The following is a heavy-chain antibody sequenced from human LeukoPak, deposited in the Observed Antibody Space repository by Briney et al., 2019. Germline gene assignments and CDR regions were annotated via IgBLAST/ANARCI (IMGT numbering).Heavy chain of an antibody. Sequence: SVKVSCKASGGTFSSYAISWVRQAPGQGLEWMGGIIPIFGTANYAQKFQGRVTITADESTSTAYVELSSLRSEDTAVYYCAREARYYDILTGYYLFYFDYWGQGTLVTVSS. D-gene: IGHD3-9*01. J-gene: IGHJ4*02. CDR3: AREARYYDILTGYYLFYFDY. V-gene: IGHV1-69*01. CDR2: IIPIFGTA. CDR1: GGTFSSYA.